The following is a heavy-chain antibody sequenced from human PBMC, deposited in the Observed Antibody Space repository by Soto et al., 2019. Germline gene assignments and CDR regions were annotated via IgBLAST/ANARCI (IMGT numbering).Heavy chain of an antibody. CDR2: ISYDGSNK. CDR1: GFTFSSYG. CDR3: AKGTGTTGYYGMDV. V-gene: IGHV3-30*18. J-gene: IGHJ6*02. Sequence: PGGSLRLSCAASGFTFSSYGMHWVRQAPGKGLGWVAAISYDGSNKYYADSVKGRFTISRDNSKNTLYLQMNSLRAEDTAVYYCAKGTGTTGYYGMDVWGQGTTVTVSS. D-gene: IGHD1-7*01.